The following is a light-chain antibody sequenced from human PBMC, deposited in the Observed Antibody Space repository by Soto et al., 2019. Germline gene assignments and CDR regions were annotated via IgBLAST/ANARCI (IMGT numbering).Light chain of an antibody. J-gene: IGLJ1*01. Sequence: ALAQPASVSGSPGQSITISCTGTSGDIGSYNRVSWYQQHPGKAPKLIIYEVTDRPSGVSNRFSGSKSGNTASLTISGLQAEDEAEYYCSSYTNINTRACVFGTGTKV. CDR2: EVT. CDR1: SGDIGSYNR. CDR3: SSYTNINTRACV. V-gene: IGLV2-14*01.